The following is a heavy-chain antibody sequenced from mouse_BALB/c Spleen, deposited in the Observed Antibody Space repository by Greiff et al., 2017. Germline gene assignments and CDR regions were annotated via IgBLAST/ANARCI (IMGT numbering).Heavy chain of an antibody. D-gene: IGHD4-1*01. CDR1: GYTFTSYY. V-gene: IGHV1S81*02. CDR3: TRSNWDYAMDY. CDR2: INPSNGGT. Sequence: VQLQQSGAELVKPGASVKLSCKASGYTFTSYYMYWVKPRPGQGLEWIGEINPSNGGTNFTEKFKSKATLTVDKSSSTAYMQLSSLTSEDSAVYYGTRSNWDYAMDYWGQGTSVTVSS. J-gene: IGHJ4*01.